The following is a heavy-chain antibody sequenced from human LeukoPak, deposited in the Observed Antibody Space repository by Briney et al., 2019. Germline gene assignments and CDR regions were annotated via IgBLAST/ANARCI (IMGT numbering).Heavy chain of an antibody. V-gene: IGHV3-64*01. CDR1: GFTFSSYA. J-gene: IGHJ6*03. D-gene: IGHD3/OR15-3a*01. Sequence: GGSLRLSCAASGFTFSSYAMHWVRQAPGKGLEYVSVISSNGGSTYYANSVKGRFTISRDNSKNTLYLQMGSLRAEDMAVYYCAKDGTGVYYYYMDVWGKGTTVTVSS. CDR3: AKDGTGVYYYYMDV. CDR2: ISSNGGST.